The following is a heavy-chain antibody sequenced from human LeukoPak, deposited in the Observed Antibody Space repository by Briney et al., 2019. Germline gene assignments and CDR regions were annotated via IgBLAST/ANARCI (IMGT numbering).Heavy chain of an antibody. CDR1: GFTFSSYE. V-gene: IGHV3-48*03. CDR3: ARGIVARLGYCSGGSCYGGDNWFDP. CDR2: ISSSGSTI. Sequence: GGSLRLSCAASGFTFSSYEMNWVRQAPGKGLEWVSYISSSGSTIYYADSVKGRFTISRDNAKNSLYLQMNSLRAEDTAVYYCARGIVARLGYCSGGSCYGGDNWFDPWGQGTLVTVSS. D-gene: IGHD2-15*01. J-gene: IGHJ5*02.